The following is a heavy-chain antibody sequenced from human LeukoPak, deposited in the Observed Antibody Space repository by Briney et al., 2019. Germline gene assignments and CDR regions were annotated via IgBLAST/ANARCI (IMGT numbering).Heavy chain of an antibody. V-gene: IGHV1-69*04. D-gene: IGHD2-15*01. CDR2: IIPILGIA. J-gene: IGHJ6*02. Sequence: GASVKVSCKASGGTFSSYAISWVRQAPGQGLEWMGRIIPILGIANYAQKFQGRVTITADKSTSTAYMELSSLRSEDTAVYYCAREDCSGGSCYSGVGYYYYDMDVWGQGTTVTVSS. CDR1: GGTFSSYA. CDR3: AREDCSGGSCYSGVGYYYYDMDV.